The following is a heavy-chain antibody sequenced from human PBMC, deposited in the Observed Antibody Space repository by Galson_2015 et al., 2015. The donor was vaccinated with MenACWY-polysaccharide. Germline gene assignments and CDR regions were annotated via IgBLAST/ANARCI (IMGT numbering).Heavy chain of an antibody. Sequence: LRLSCAASGSKFRGSGLHWVRQAPGKGLEWVAIIQYDGSQKQYTDSVRGRFSISRDNSKNTLYLEMNSLRAEDTALYYCAREGSRIVFHAFDIWGQGTMVIVSS. CDR2: IQYDGSQK. J-gene: IGHJ3*02. V-gene: IGHV3-33*01. CDR3: AREGSRIVFHAFDI. D-gene: IGHD3-10*02. CDR1: GSKFRGSG.